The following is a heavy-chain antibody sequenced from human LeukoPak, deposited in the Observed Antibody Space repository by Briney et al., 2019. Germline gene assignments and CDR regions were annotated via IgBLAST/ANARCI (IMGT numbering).Heavy chain of an antibody. CDR1: GFSITDHH. V-gene: IGHV3-72*01. Sequence: GGSLRLSCAGAGFSITDHHMDWVRQAPGKGLEWIGRTATTKPNSCTTQYAASVRGRFTISRDDFQNSLFLHLNSLKTEDTAVYYCVRVVTKGSGWYHFDEWGLGTLVTVSS. D-gene: IGHD6-13*01. CDR2: TATTKPNSCTT. CDR3: VRVVTKGSGWYHFDE. J-gene: IGHJ4*02.